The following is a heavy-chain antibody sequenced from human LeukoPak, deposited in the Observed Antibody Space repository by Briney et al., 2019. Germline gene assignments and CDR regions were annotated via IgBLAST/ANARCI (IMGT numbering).Heavy chain of an antibody. CDR3: ARGDDGRSLDY. V-gene: IGHV3-30-3*01. CDR2: ISYDGSNK. Sequence: GRSLRLSCAASGFTFSSYAMHWVHQAPGKGLEWVAVISYDGSNKYYADSVKGRFTISRDNSENTLFLQMNSLRVEDSALYYCARGDDGRSLDYWGQGTRVTVSS. D-gene: IGHD1-1*01. CDR1: GFTFSSYA. J-gene: IGHJ4*02.